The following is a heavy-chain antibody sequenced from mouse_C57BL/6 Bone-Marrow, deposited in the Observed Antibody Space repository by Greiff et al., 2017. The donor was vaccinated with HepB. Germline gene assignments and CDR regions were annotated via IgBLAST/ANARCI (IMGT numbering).Heavy chain of an antibody. CDR3: ARLEVFITTVLGDY. D-gene: IGHD1-1*01. Sequence: EVQGVESGGGLVQPGGSLKLSCAASGFTFSDYYMYWVRQTPEKRLEWVAYISNGGGSTYYPDTVKGRFTISRDNAKNTLYLQMSRLKSEDTAMYYCARLEVFITTVLGDYWGQGTSVTVSS. J-gene: IGHJ4*01. CDR1: GFTFSDYY. CDR2: ISNGGGST. V-gene: IGHV5-12*01.